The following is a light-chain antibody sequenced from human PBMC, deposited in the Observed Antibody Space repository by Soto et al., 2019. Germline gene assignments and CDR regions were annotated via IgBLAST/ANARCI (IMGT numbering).Light chain of an antibody. Sequence: QSALAQPPSASRASGQSVTISCTGTWNDIGVYDFVSGYQHHPGKAPRLIIYEVVQRPSGVPDLFSGSKPGSTASLTVSGLQAADEGDYFCKSYAGSNTDVFGSGTKVTVL. CDR1: WNDIGVYDF. V-gene: IGLV2-8*01. CDR2: EVV. CDR3: KSYAGSNTDV. J-gene: IGLJ1*01.